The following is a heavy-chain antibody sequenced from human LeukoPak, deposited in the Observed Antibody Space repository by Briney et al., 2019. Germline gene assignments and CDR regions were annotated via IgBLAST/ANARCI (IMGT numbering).Heavy chain of an antibody. CDR1: GFTFIDYD. D-gene: IGHD3-10*01. CDR2: IGIRGDT. V-gene: IGHV3-13*01. Sequence: GGSLRLSCAASGFTFIDYDMHWVRQVIGKGLEWVSAIGIRGDTHYSGSVKGRFTISRENAESSLYLQMNSLRAEDTAVYYCARGWGAGSSHQHFDHWGQGILVTVSS. J-gene: IGHJ4*02. CDR3: ARGWGAGSSHQHFDH.